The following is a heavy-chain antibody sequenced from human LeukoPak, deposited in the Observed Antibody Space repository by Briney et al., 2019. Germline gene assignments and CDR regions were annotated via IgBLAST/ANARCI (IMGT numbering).Heavy chain of an antibody. V-gene: IGHV3-33*01. CDR1: GFTFSAYG. D-gene: IGHD2-2*01. CDR2: IWANGITE. J-gene: IGHJ4*02. Sequence: GGSLRLSCAASGFTFSAYGMHWVRQAPGKGLEWVAVIWANGITEHYANSVKGRFTISRDNSKSTLYLQMNSLTAEDTAIYYCARDASLYADDYWGQGTLVTVSS. CDR3: ARDASLYADDY.